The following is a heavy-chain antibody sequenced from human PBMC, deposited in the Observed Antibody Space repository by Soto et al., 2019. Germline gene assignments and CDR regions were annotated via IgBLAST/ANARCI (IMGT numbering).Heavy chain of an antibody. D-gene: IGHD4-17*01. J-gene: IGHJ6*02. CDR3: ARDRVNIHSPTHYYGMDV. CDR1: GGSISSGGYY. Sequence: PSETLSLTCTVSGGSISSGGYYWSWIRQHPGKGLEWIGYIYYSGSTYYNPSLKSRVTISVDTSKNQFSLKLSSVTAADTAVYYCARDRVNIHSPTHYYGMDVWGQGTTVTVSS. CDR2: IYYSGST. V-gene: IGHV4-31*03.